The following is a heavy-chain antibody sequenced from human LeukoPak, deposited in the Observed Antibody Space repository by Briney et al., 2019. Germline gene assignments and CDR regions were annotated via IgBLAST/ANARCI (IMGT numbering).Heavy chain of an antibody. Sequence: GGSLRLSCAASGFTFSGYAMSWVRQAPGKGLEWVSAISGSGGSTYYADSVKGRFTISRDNSKNTLYLQMNSLRAEDTAVYYCAKDPAVAGRFDYWGQGTLVTVSS. J-gene: IGHJ4*02. CDR3: AKDPAVAGRFDY. D-gene: IGHD6-19*01. CDR2: ISGSGGST. V-gene: IGHV3-23*01. CDR1: GFTFSGYA.